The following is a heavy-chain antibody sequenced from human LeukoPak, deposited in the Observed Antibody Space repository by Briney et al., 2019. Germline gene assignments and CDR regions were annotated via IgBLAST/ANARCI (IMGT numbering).Heavy chain of an antibody. CDR2: IYHSGTT. CDR1: GYSIRGGYF. CDR3: ARVYYDILTGYYPFDY. Sequence: SETLSLTCTVSGYSIRGGYFWGWIRQPPGKGLEWIGTIYHSGTTNYNPSLKSRVTISVDTSRNHFSLKLISVTAADTAVYYCARVYYDILTGYYPFDYWGQGTLVTVSS. J-gene: IGHJ4*02. V-gene: IGHV4-38-2*02. D-gene: IGHD3-9*01.